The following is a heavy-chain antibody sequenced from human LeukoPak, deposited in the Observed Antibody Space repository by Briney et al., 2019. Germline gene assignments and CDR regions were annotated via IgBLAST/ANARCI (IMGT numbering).Heavy chain of an antibody. V-gene: IGHV3-30*18. CDR1: GFTLSSYG. D-gene: IGHD6-19*01. J-gene: IGHJ4*02. CDR3: AKQAIAVAAIDY. Sequence: GGSLRLSCAASGFTLSSYGMPWVRQAPGKGLEWAAVISYDGSNKYYADSVKGRFTISRDNSKNTLYLQMNSLRAEDTAVYYCAKQAIAVAAIDYWGQGTLVTVSS. CDR2: ISYDGSNK.